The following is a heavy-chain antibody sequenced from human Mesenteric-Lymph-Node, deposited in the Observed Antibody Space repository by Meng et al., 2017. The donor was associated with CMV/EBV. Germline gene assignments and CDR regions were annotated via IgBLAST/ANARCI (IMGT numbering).Heavy chain of an antibody. CDR3: ARGLNWN. Sequence: ASVKVSCKASGYTFTDHYIHWVRQAPGPGLEWMGWINPNSGATNYAPKFQGRVTMTRDTSISTAYMELSRLRSDDTAVYYCARGLNWNWGQGTLVTVSS. D-gene: IGHD1-1*01. CDR1: GYTFTDHY. V-gene: IGHV1-2*02. CDR2: INPNSGAT. J-gene: IGHJ4*02.